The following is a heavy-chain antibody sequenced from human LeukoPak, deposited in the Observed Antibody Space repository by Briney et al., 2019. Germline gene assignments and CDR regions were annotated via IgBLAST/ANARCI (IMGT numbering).Heavy chain of an antibody. CDR3: ARDADVYGMDV. CDR2: IYHSGST. Sequence: PSETLSLTCTVSGYSISSGYYWGWIRQPPGKGLEWIGSIYHSGSTYYNPSLKSRVTISVDTSKNQFSLKLSSVTAADTAVYYCARDADVYGMDVWGQGTTVTVSS. J-gene: IGHJ6*02. V-gene: IGHV4-38-2*02. CDR1: GYSISSGYY.